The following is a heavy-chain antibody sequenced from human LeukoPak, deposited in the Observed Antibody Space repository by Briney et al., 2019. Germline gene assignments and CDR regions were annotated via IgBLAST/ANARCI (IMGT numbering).Heavy chain of an antibody. CDR2: MNPNSGNT. Sequence: ASVKVSCKASGYTFTSYDINWVRRATGQGLGWMGWMNPNSGNTGYAQKFQGRVTMTRNTSISTAYMELSSLRSEDTAVYYCARSLAVAGPWVDYWGQGTLVTVSS. J-gene: IGHJ4*02. CDR1: GYTFTSYD. D-gene: IGHD6-19*01. CDR3: ARSLAVAGPWVDY. V-gene: IGHV1-8*01.